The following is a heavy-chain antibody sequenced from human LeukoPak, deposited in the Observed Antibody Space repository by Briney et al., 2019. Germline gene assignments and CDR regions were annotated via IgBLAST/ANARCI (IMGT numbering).Heavy chain of an antibody. V-gene: IGHV3-30-3*01. CDR1: GFTFSGYA. J-gene: IGHJ4*02. CDR3: ARVGYYASGPFSYFDY. CDR2: ISYDGSNE. Sequence: GRSLRLSCAASGFTFSGYAMHWVRQAPGKGLEWVAVISYDGSNEYYADSVKGRFTISRDNSKNTLYLQMNSLSVEDTAVYYCARVGYYASGPFSYFDYWGQGTLVTVSP. D-gene: IGHD3-10*01.